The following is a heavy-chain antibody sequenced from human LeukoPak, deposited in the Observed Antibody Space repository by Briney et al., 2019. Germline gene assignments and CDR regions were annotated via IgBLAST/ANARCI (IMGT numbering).Heavy chain of an antibody. CDR2: IYHSGST. D-gene: IGHD5-18*01. Sequence: YIYHSGSTYYNPSLKSRVTISVDRSKNQFSLKLSSVTAADTAVYYCARDVGYSYGCCWFDPWGQGTLVTVSS. V-gene: IGHV4-30-2*01. CDR3: ARDVGYSYGCCWFDP. J-gene: IGHJ5*02.